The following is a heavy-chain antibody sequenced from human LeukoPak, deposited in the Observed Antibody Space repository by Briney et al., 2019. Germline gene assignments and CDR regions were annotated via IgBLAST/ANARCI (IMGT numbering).Heavy chain of an antibody. V-gene: IGHV1-2*02. Sequence: ASVKVSCKASGYTFTGYYMHWVRQAPGQGLGWMGWINPNSGGTNYAQKFQGRVTMTRDTSISTAYMELSRLRSDDTAVYYCARRRIAAAGNWFDPWGEGTLVTVSS. CDR2: INPNSGGT. CDR1: GYTFTGYY. CDR3: ARRRIAAAGNWFDP. J-gene: IGHJ5*02. D-gene: IGHD6-13*01.